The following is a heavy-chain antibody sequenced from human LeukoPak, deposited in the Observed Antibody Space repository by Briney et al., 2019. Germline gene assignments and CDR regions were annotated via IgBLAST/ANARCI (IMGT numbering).Heavy chain of an antibody. Sequence: PGGSLRLSCAASGFTITTYYMSWIRQAPGKGLEWVSYISTTSSYTNYADSVKGRFTISRDNAKNSVFLQMNSLRAEDTAVYYCARENTYGSGTYYYYGIDVWGQGTTVTVSS. J-gene: IGHJ6*02. CDR2: ISTTSSYT. CDR3: ARENTYGSGTYYYYGIDV. D-gene: IGHD3-10*01. V-gene: IGHV3-11*05. CDR1: GFTITTYY.